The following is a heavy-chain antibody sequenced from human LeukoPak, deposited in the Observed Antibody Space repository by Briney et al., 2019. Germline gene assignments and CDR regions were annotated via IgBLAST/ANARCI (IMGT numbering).Heavy chain of an antibody. CDR1: GFTFSSYA. J-gene: IGHJ3*02. CDR3: AKVFMTTVTTPLPGAFDI. D-gene: IGHD4-17*01. V-gene: IGHV3-23*01. Sequence: GGSLRLSCAASGFTFSSYATSWVRQAPGKGLEWVSAISSSGGSTYYADSVKGRFTISRDNSKNTLYLQMNSLRAEDTAVYYCAKVFMTTVTTPLPGAFDIWGQGTMVTVSS. CDR2: ISSSGGST.